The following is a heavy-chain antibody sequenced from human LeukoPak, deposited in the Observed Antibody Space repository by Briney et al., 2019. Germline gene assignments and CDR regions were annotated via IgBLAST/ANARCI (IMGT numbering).Heavy chain of an antibody. CDR2: IYYSGST. D-gene: IGHD3-22*01. V-gene: IGHV4-30-4*08. J-gene: IGHJ3*02. CDR3: ARSAITHYYDSSGPKLDAFDI. CDR1: GGSTSSHSYF. Sequence: SETLPLTCTVSGGSTSSHSYFWGWIRQPPGKGLEWIGYIYYSGSTYYNPSLKSRVTISVDTSKNQFSLKLSSVTAADTAVYYCARSAITHYYDSSGPKLDAFDIWGQGTMVTVSS.